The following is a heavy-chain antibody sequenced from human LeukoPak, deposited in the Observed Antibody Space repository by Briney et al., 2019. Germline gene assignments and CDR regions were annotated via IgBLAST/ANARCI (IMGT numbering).Heavy chain of an antibody. CDR2: INHSGST. Sequence: PSETLSLTCAVYGGSFSGYYWSWIRQPPGKGLEWIGEINHSGSTNYNPSLKSRVTISVDTSKNQFSLKLSSVTAADTAVYYCARVVVVVAATRNWFDPWGQGTLVTVSS. D-gene: IGHD2-15*01. V-gene: IGHV4-34*01. CDR1: GGSFSGYY. J-gene: IGHJ5*02. CDR3: ARVVVVVAATRNWFDP.